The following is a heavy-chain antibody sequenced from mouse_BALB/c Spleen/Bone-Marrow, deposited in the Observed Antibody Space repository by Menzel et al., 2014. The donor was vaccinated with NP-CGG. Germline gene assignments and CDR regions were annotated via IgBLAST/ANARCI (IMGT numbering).Heavy chain of an antibody. Sequence: QVQLQQSGAELVGPGSSVKISCKASGYAFSSYWMTWVKQRPGQCLEWIGQIYPGDGETNYNGKFKGKATLTADKSSSTAYMQLSGLTSEDSAVYFCAKVTTWFAYWGQGTLVTVSA. V-gene: IGHV1-80*01. CDR1: GYAFSSYW. CDR3: AKVTTWFAY. CDR2: IYPGDGET. D-gene: IGHD2-2*01. J-gene: IGHJ3*01.